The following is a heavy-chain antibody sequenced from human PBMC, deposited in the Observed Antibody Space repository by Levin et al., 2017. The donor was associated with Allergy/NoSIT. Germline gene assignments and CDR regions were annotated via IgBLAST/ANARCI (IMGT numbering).Heavy chain of an antibody. CDR3: AKGTTSCGGDCNNIMDV. D-gene: IGHD2-21*02. CDR2: LSGSGFST. J-gene: IGHJ6*02. CDR1: GFTFSIHG. V-gene: IGHV3-23*01. Sequence: GASVKVSCAASGFTFSIHGLAWVRQIPGKGLEWVSSLSGSGFSTHYADSVRGRFTISRDNSKNTLYLQMNSLRVEDTAVYYCAKGTTSCGGDCNNIMDVWGQGTTVTVSS.